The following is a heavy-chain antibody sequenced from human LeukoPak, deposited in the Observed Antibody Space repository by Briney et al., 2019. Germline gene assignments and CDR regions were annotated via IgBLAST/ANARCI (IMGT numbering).Heavy chain of an antibody. CDR2: ISAYNGNT. Sequence: ASVKDSCKASGYTFTSYGISWVRQAPGQGLEWMGWISAYNGNTNYAQKLQGRVTMTTDTSTSTAYMELRSLRSDDTAVYYCARDFYGYSSSWYAYYYYYMDVWGKGTTVTISS. V-gene: IGHV1-18*01. CDR1: GYTFTSYG. D-gene: IGHD6-13*01. J-gene: IGHJ6*03. CDR3: ARDFYGYSSSWYAYYYYYMDV.